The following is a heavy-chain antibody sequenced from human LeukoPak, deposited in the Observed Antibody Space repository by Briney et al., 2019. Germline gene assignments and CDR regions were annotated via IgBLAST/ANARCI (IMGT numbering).Heavy chain of an antibody. CDR2: IYYSGST. CDR1: GGSISSSSHY. Sequence: SETLSLTCTVSGGSISSSSHYWGWIRQPPGKGLEWIGSIYYSGSTYYHPSLKSRVTISVDTSKNQFSLKLRSVTAADTAVYYCARDGDSKNYYDSSGYWGWFDPWGQGTLVTVSS. V-gene: IGHV4-39*07. CDR3: ARDGDSKNYYDSSGYWGWFDP. D-gene: IGHD3-22*01. J-gene: IGHJ5*02.